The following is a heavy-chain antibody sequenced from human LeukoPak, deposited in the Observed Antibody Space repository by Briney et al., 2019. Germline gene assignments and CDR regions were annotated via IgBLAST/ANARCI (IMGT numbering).Heavy chain of an antibody. D-gene: IGHD3-22*01. CDR1: GFTFSNYW. CDR3: ARDQGSMIVVRTASRYFDL. CDR2: INHSGSEI. V-gene: IGHV3-7*01. J-gene: IGHJ2*01. Sequence: PGGSLRLSCAASGFTFSNYWMSWVRQAPGKGLDWVANINHSGSEIHYVDSVKGRFTISRDNAKNSLYLQINSLRAEDTAVYYCARDQGSMIVVRTASRYFDLWGRSPLVTFSS.